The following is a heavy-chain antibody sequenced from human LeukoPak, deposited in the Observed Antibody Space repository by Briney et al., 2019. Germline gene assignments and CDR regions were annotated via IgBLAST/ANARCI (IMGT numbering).Heavy chain of an antibody. Sequence: GGSLRLSCAASGFTFSSYSMNWVRQAPGKGLEWVSYISSSSSTIYYADSVKGRFTISRDNAKNSLYLQMNSLRDEDTAVYYCVKKGGNNGRYDYFDYWGQGTLVTVSS. V-gene: IGHV3-48*02. CDR3: VKKGGNNGRYDYFDY. CDR1: GFTFSSYS. CDR2: ISSSSSTI. D-gene: IGHD4-23*01. J-gene: IGHJ4*02.